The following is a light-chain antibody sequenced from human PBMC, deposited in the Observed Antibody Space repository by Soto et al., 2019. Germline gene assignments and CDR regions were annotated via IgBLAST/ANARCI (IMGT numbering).Light chain of an antibody. CDR2: DTS. V-gene: IGKV3-11*01. Sequence: EIVLTQSPATLSLSPGERATLSCRASQSVSGSVAWYQQRPGQAPRLFIYDTSNRATGIPARFSGSVSGTDFTLTISSLEPEDFAVYYCQQRSNWPPGYTFGQGTKLEIK. CDR3: QQRSNWPPGYT. J-gene: IGKJ2*01. CDR1: QSVSGS.